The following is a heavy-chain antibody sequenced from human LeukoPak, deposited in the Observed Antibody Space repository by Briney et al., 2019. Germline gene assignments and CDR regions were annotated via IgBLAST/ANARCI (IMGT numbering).Heavy chain of an antibody. V-gene: IGHV3-11*01. CDR1: GFTFSDHY. Sequence: GGPLRLPCAASGFTFSDHYMSWIRQAPGKGLEWVSYISSSGSTIYYADSVKGRFTISRDNAKNSLYLQMNSLRAEDTAVYYCARDLGGSSSWSPYFDYWGQGTLVTVSS. CDR3: ARDLGGSSSWSPYFDY. D-gene: IGHD6-13*01. CDR2: ISSSGSTI. J-gene: IGHJ4*02.